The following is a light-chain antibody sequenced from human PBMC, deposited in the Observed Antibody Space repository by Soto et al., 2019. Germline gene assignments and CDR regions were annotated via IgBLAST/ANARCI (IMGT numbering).Light chain of an antibody. CDR1: NSNIGRND. CDR3: AAWDDTLRARV. CDR2: SND. J-gene: IGLJ2*01. Sequence: QSVLAQPPSASGTPGQRVTISCSGSNSNIGRNDVTWYQQVPGTAPQCLIYSNDQRPSGVPDRISGSRSGTSASLAISGLQSGEEAEYYCAAWDDTLRARVFGGGTKLTVL. V-gene: IGLV1-44*01.